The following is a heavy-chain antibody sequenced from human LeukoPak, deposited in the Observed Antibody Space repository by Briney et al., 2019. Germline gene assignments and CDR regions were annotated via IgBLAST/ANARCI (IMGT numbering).Heavy chain of an antibody. CDR2: TYYRSKWYN. J-gene: IGHJ6*02. D-gene: IGHD6-13*01. Sequence: SQTLSLTCAISGDSVSSNSAAWNWLRQSPSRGLEWLGRTYYRSKWYNDYAVSVKSRITINPDTSKNQFSLQLNSVTPEDTAVYYCARDRGRQQLEYYYYYGMDVWGQGTTVTVSS. CDR3: ARDRGRQQLEYYYYYGMDV. CDR1: GDSVSSNSAA. V-gene: IGHV6-1*01.